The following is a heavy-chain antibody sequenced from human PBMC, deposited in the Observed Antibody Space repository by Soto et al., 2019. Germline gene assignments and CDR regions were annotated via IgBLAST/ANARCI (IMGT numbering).Heavy chain of an antibody. J-gene: IGHJ6*02. CDR2: IYYSGST. D-gene: IGHD1-26*01. Sequence: PSDTLSLTCTVSGGSISSYYWSWIRQPPGKGLEWIGYIYYSGSTKYNPSLKSRVTISVDTSKNQFFLKLSSVTAADTAVYYCARDRTIVGNSATYYYGMPVWGQGTRVTVSS. CDR1: GGSISSYY. CDR3: ARDRTIVGNSATYYYGMPV. V-gene: IGHV4-59*01.